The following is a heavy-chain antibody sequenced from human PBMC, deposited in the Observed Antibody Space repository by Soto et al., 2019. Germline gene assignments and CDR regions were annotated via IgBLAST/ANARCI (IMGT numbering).Heavy chain of an antibody. Sequence: QVQLVESGGGVVQPGRSLRLSCAASGFTFSSCAMHWVRQAPGKGLEWVAVISYDGSNKYYADSVKGRFTISRDNSKNTLYLQMNSLRAEDTAVYYCARVSSGWGFDYWGQGTLVTVSS. D-gene: IGHD6-19*01. CDR2: ISYDGSNK. CDR1: GFTFSSCA. J-gene: IGHJ4*02. CDR3: ARVSSGWGFDY. V-gene: IGHV3-30-3*01.